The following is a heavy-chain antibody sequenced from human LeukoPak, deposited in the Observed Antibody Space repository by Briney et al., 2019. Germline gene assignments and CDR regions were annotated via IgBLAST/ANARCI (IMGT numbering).Heavy chain of an antibody. V-gene: IGHV4-61*02. CDR2: IYTSGST. CDR3: ARALAAAGTFWFDP. Sequence: SQTLSLTCTVSGGSISSGSYYWSWIRQPAGKGLEWIGRIYTSGSTNYNPSLKSRVTISVDTSKNQFSLKLSSVTAADTAVYYCARALAAAGTFWFDPWGQGTLVTVSS. D-gene: IGHD6-13*01. J-gene: IGHJ5*02. CDR1: GGSISSGSYY.